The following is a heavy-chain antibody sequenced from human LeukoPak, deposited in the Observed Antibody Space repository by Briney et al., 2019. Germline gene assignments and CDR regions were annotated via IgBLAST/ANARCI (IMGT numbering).Heavy chain of an antibody. D-gene: IGHD4-17*01. CDR3: AKVSDYGDHCLDY. Sequence: GGSLRLSCAASGFTFSSYAMSWVRQAPGKGLEWVSAISGSDDSTYYADSVKGRFTISRDNSKNTVYLQMNSLRAEDTAVYYCAKVSDYGDHCLDYWGQGTLVTVSS. J-gene: IGHJ4*02. V-gene: IGHV3-23*01. CDR2: ISGSDDST. CDR1: GFTFSSYA.